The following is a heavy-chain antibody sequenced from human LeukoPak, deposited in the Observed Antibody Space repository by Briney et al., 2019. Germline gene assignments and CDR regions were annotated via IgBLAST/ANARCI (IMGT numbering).Heavy chain of an antibody. Sequence: PGGSLRLSCAASGFTFSRYGMHWVRQAPGKGLEWVAFIRYDGSDKSYADSAKGRFTISRDNSKNTLYLQMNSLRDEDTAMYYCAKIGAVAGHFDYWGQGTLVTVSS. J-gene: IGHJ4*02. CDR3: AKIGAVAGHFDY. D-gene: IGHD6-19*01. V-gene: IGHV3-30*02. CDR2: IRYDGSDK. CDR1: GFTFSRYG.